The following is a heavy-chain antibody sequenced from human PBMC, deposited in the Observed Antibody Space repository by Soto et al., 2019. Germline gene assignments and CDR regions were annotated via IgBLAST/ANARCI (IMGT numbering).Heavy chain of an antibody. Sequence: SETLSLTCTVSGGSISSGGYYWSWIRQHPGKGLEWIGYIYYSGSTYYNPSLKSRVTISVDTSKNQFSLKLSSVTAADTAVYYCARLISTVTIWFDLWGQGTLVTVSS. CDR1: GGSISSGGYY. D-gene: IGHD4-4*01. V-gene: IGHV4-31*03. CDR2: IYYSGST. J-gene: IGHJ5*02. CDR3: ARLISTVTIWFDL.